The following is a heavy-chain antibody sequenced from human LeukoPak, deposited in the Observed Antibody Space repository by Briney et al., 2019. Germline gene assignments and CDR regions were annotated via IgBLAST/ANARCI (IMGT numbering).Heavy chain of an antibody. Sequence: PGGSLRLSCEASGFTFSTYNMNWVRQAPGKRLEWVSSITSSSSYAFYADSVKGRFTISRDNAKSSLYLQMNNLRAEDTAVYYCARDPYSGRYGNDYYYYMDVWGKGTTVTISS. J-gene: IGHJ6*03. V-gene: IGHV3-21*01. CDR3: ARDPYSGRYGNDYYYYMDV. D-gene: IGHD1-26*01. CDR1: GFTFSTYN. CDR2: ITSSSSYA.